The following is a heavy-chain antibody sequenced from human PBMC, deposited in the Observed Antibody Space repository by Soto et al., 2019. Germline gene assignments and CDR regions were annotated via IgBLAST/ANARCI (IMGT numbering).Heavy chain of an antibody. CDR1: GGSISSYY. Sequence: PSETLSLTCTVSGGSISSYYWSWIRQPPGKGLEWIGYIYYSGSTNYNPSLKSRVTISVDTSKNQFSLKLSSVTAADTAVYYCARGGYYGSGQKGKHWFDPWGQGTRVTVSS. CDR3: ARGGYYGSGQKGKHWFDP. D-gene: IGHD3-10*01. V-gene: IGHV4-59*01. J-gene: IGHJ5*02. CDR2: IYYSGST.